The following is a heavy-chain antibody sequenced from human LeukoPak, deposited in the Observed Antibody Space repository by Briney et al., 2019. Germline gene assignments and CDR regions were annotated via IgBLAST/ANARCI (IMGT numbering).Heavy chain of an antibody. V-gene: IGHV1-2*02. CDR3: ARGSITMIVGGLAEYFQH. Sequence: GASVKVSCKAPGYTFTGYYMHWVRQAPGQGLEWMGWINPNSGGTNYAQKFQGRVTMTRDTSISTAYMELSRLRSDDTAVYYCARGSITMIVGGLAEYFQHWGQGTLVTVSS. CDR2: INPNSGGT. D-gene: IGHD3-22*01. CDR1: GYTFTGYY. J-gene: IGHJ1*01.